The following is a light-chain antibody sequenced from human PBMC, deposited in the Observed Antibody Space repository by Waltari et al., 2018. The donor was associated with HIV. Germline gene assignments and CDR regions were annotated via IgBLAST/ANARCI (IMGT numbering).Light chain of an antibody. CDR1: ALPKKY. Sequence: SYELTQPPSVAVSPGQTARITCTGDALPKKYASWYQQKSGQAPVLVIYEDSKSPSGFPEGFSGSSSGTTATLTISGAQVEDEADYYCYSTDNSGHHRVFGTGTKLTVL. J-gene: IGLJ2*01. V-gene: IGLV3-10*01. CDR3: YSTDNSGHHRV. CDR2: EDS.